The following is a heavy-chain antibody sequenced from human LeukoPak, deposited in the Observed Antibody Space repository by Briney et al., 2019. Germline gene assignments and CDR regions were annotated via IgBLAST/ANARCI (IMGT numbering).Heavy chain of an antibody. V-gene: IGHV3-21*01. D-gene: IGHD3-16*02. CDR2: ISSSSSYI. CDR3: ARGGGSYDYVWGSYRPYYFDY. Sequence: GGSLRLSCAASGFTFSSYSMNWVRQAPGKGLEWVSSISSSSSYIYYADSVKGRFTISRDNAKNSLYLQMNSLRAEDTAVYYCARGGGSYDYVWGSYRPYYFDYWGQGTLVTVSS. CDR1: GFTFSSYS. J-gene: IGHJ4*02.